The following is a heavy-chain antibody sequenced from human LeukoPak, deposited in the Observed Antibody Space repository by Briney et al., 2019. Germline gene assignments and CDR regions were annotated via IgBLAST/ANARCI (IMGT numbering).Heavy chain of an antibody. CDR1: GYTFTSYY. CDR2: INPSGGST. V-gene: IGHV1-46*01. J-gene: IGHJ4*02. Sequence: ASVKVSCKTSGYTFTSYYMHWVRQAPGQGLEWMGIINPSGGSTSYAQKFQGRVAMTRDMSTSTVYMELSSLRSEDTAVYYCARDSEDTTMGPGYWGQGTLVTVSS. D-gene: IGHD5-18*01. CDR3: ARDSEDTTMGPGY.